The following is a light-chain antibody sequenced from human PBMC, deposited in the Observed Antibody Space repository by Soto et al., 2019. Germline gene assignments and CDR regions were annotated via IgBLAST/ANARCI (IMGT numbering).Light chain of an antibody. J-gene: IGLJ1*01. Sequence: QSVLTQPPSASGTPGPGVTISCSGSTSIIGSNYVYWYQQLPETAPNLLIYRNNQRPSGVPDRFSGSKSGTSAALAISGLRSVDEADYFCATWDDSLNGFYVFGTGTKVTV. CDR2: RNN. V-gene: IGLV1-47*01. CDR1: TSIIGSNY. CDR3: ATWDDSLNGFYV.